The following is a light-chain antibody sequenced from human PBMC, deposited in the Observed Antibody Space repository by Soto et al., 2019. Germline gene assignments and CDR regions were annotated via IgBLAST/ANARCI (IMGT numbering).Light chain of an antibody. V-gene: IGLV2-23*01. CDR3: CSYVGNSTSWV. CDR2: EGS. CDR1: SSDVGSYNL. Sequence: QSALTQPASVSGSPGQSITISCTGTSSDVGSYNLVSWYQQHPGKAPKFMIYEGSKRPSGVSNRFSGSKSGNTASLTISGLQAEDEADYYCCSYVGNSTSWVFGGGTKLTVL. J-gene: IGLJ2*01.